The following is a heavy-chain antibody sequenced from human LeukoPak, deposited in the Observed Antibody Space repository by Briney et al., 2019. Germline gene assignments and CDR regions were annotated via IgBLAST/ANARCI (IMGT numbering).Heavy chain of an antibody. CDR3: ARGVLGKRWLQLRELSKLNYWYFDL. J-gene: IGHJ2*01. V-gene: IGHV1-46*01. Sequence: ASVKVSCKASGYTFTSYYMHWVRQAPGQGLEWMGIINPSGGSTSYAQKFQGRVTMTRDTSTSTVYMELSSVTAADTAVYYCARGVLGKRWLQLRELSKLNYWYFDLWGRGTLVTVSS. CDR2: INPSGGST. D-gene: IGHD5-24*01. CDR1: GYTFTSYY.